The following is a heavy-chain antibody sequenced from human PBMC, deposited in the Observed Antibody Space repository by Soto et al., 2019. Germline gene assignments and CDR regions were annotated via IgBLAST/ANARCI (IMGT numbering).Heavy chain of an antibody. CDR2: IYSGDRT. Sequence: GGSLRLSCAASGFTVSSNYTTWVRQAPGKGLEWVSVIYSGDRTYYADSVKGRFTISRDNSKNTLYLQMNSLRAEDTAVYYCARDLRMVRGLIRNAFDIWGQGTMVTVSS. CDR1: GFTVSSNY. D-gene: IGHD3-10*01. J-gene: IGHJ3*02. CDR3: ARDLRMVRGLIRNAFDI. V-gene: IGHV3-66*01.